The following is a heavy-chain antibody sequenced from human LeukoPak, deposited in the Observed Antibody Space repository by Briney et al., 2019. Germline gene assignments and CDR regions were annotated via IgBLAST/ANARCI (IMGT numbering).Heavy chain of an antibody. CDR2: ISYSGST. CDR3: ARGGLIGQRYYYFDY. V-gene: IGHV4-39*07. CDR1: GGSISSNSYY. D-gene: IGHD1-26*01. Sequence: SETLSLTCTVSGGSISSNSYYWGWIRQPPGKGLEWIGSISYSGSTYYNPSLKSRVTMLVDTSKNQFSLKLRSVTAADTAVYYCARGGLIGQRYYYFDYWGQGTLVTVSS. J-gene: IGHJ4*02.